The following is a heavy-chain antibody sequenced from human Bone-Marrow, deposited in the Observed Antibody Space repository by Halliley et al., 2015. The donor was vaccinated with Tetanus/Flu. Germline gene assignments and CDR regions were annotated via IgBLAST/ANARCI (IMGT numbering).Heavy chain of an antibody. CDR1: GFTFDDYA. CDR2: IKWNSGSV. V-gene: IGHV3-9*01. J-gene: IGHJ6*02. CDR3: AKDRADEVLTFYGMDG. D-gene: IGHD3-10*01. Sequence: SLRLSCAASGFTFDDYAMHWVRQAPGKGLEWVSGIKWNSGSVRYADSVKGRFTISRDNVKNSLYLQMNSLRAEDTALYYCAKDRADEVLTFYGMDGWGQGTTVTVSS.